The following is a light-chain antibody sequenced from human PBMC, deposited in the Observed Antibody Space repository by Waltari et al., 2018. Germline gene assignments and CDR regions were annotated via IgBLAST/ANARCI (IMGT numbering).Light chain of an antibody. V-gene: IGKV3-11*01. CDR3: QQRSSWPYS. Sequence: EIVLTQSPATLSLSPGEGANLPCRASQSVGRFLAWYQQKPGQAPRLLIYDASNRATGIPARFSASGSGTDFTLTLSSLEPEDFAVYYCQQRSSWPYSFGQGTKLEIK. J-gene: IGKJ2*03. CDR2: DAS. CDR1: QSVGRF.